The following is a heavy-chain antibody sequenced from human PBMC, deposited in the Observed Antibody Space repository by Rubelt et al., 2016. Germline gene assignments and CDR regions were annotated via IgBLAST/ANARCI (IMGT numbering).Heavy chain of an antibody. J-gene: IGHJ4*02. CDR1: GFTFSSYG. CDR3: ARLSSGSGYAWVDY. V-gene: IGHV3-30*19. CDR2: ISYDGSNK. D-gene: IGHD5-12*01. Sequence: QVQLVESGGGVVQPGGSLRLSCAASGFTFSSYGMHWVRQAPGKGLEWVAVISYDGSNKYYADSVKGRFTISRDNSKNTLDLQMNSLRAEDTAVYYCARLSSGSGYAWVDYWGQGTLVTVSS.